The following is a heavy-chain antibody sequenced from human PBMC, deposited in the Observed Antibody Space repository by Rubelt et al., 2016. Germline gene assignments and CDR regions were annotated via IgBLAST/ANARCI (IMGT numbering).Heavy chain of an antibody. J-gene: IGHJ4*02. CDR2: ISGSGAS. CDR1: GFTFSSHA. D-gene: IGHD1-1*01. CDR3: AGAGLGADYKLND. Sequence: EVQLVEFGGALVQPGGSLRLSCAASGFTFSSHAMSWVRQAPGKGLEWVSAISGSGASYNADSVQGRFTIPRDNSKHTLQLQMNSLTSEDTAVDYCAGAGLGADYKLNDWGQGTLVTVSS. V-gene: IGHV3-23*04.